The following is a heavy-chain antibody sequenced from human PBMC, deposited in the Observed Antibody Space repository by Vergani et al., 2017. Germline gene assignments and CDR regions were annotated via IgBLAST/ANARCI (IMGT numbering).Heavy chain of an antibody. CDR2: IIPIFGTA. CDR3: AGGAAAGKGGYYYYYYMDV. Sequence: QVQLVQSGAEVKKPGSSVKVSCKASGGTFSSYAISWVRQAPGQGLEWMGGIIPIFGTANYAQKFQGRVTITADESTSTAYMELSSLRSEDPAVYYCAGGAAAGKGGYYYYYYMDVWGKGTTVTVSS. D-gene: IGHD6-13*01. V-gene: IGHV1-69*01. J-gene: IGHJ6*03. CDR1: GGTFSSYA.